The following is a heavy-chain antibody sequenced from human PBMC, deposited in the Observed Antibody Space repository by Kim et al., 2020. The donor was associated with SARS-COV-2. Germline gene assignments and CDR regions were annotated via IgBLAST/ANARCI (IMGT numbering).Heavy chain of an antibody. V-gene: IGHV1-3*01. Sequence: ASVKVSCKASGYTFTSYAMHWVRQAPGQRLEWMGWINAGNGNTKYSQKFQGRVTITRDTSASTAYMELSSLRSEDTAVYYCARTNREQWYYYYYGMDVWGQGTTVTVSS. J-gene: IGHJ6*02. CDR2: INAGNGNT. D-gene: IGHD6-19*01. CDR3: ARTNREQWYYYYYGMDV. CDR1: GYTFTSYA.